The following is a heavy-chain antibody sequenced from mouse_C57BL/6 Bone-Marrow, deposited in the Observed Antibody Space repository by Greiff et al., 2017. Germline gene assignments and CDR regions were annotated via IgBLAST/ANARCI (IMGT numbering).Heavy chain of an antibody. CDR2: IYPRDGST. CDR3: ARGDSITTVGATSYWYFDV. Sequence: QVQLQQSDAELVKPGASVKISCKVSGYTFTDHTIHWMKQRPEQGLEWIGYIYPRDGSTKYNETFKGKATLTADKSSSTAYMQLNSLTSEDSAVYFCARGDSITTVGATSYWYFDVWGTGTTGTGSS. J-gene: IGHJ1*03. CDR1: GYTFTDHT. V-gene: IGHV1-78*01. D-gene: IGHD1-1*01.